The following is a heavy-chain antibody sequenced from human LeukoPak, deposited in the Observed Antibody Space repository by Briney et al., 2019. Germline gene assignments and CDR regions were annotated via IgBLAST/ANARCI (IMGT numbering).Heavy chain of an antibody. V-gene: IGHV1-46*01. D-gene: IGHD2-21*02. J-gene: IGHJ3*02. CDR3: ARVTYCGGDCSYLDAFDI. CDR1: GSTFSSYY. CDR2: INPSGGST. Sequence: ASVKVSCKASGSTFSSYYMHWVRQAPGQGLEWMGIINPSGGSTSYAQKFQGRVTMTRDMSTSTVYMELSSLRSEDTAVYYCARVTYCGGDCSYLDAFDIWGQGTMVTVSS.